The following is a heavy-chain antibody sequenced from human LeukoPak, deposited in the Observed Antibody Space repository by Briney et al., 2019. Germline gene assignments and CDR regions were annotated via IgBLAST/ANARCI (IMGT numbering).Heavy chain of an antibody. V-gene: IGHV3-23*01. CDR1: GFTFSSYA. D-gene: IGHD6-19*01. J-gene: IGHJ4*02. CDR3: AKKATGYSSGGGYFDY. CDR2: ISTGGGTT. Sequence: GGSLRLSCAASGFTFSSYAMSWVRQAPGKGLEWVSTISTGGGTTYYADSVKDRFTISRDNSENTLYLQMNSLRAEDTAMYYCAKKATGYSSGGGYFDYWGQGALVTVSS.